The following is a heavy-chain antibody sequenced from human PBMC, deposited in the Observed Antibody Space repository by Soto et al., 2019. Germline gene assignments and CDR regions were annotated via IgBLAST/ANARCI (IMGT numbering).Heavy chain of an antibody. Sequence: QVQLQESGPGLVKPSQTLSLTCTVSGGSISSGGYYWSWIRQHPGKGLEWIGYIYYSGSTYYNPSLRSRVTISVDTSKNQFSLKLSSVTAADTAVYYCARLVWIQPTRGAFDIWGQGTMVTVSS. CDR2: IYYSGST. D-gene: IGHD5-18*01. CDR1: GGSISSGGYY. J-gene: IGHJ3*02. CDR3: ARLVWIQPTRGAFDI. V-gene: IGHV4-31*03.